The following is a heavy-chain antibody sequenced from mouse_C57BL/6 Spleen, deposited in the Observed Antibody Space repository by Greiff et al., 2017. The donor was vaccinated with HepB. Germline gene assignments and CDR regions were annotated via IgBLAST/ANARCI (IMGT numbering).Heavy chain of an antibody. Sequence: QVQLQQPGAELVKPGASVKLSCKASGYTFTSYWMQWVKQRPGQGLEWIGEIDPSDSYTNYNQKFKGKATLTVDTSSSTAYMQLSSLTSEDSAVYYCARSYGDKAMDYWGQGTSVTVSS. J-gene: IGHJ4*01. CDR2: IDPSDSYT. CDR1: GYTFTSYW. D-gene: IGHD2-13*01. CDR3: ARSYGDKAMDY. V-gene: IGHV1-50*01.